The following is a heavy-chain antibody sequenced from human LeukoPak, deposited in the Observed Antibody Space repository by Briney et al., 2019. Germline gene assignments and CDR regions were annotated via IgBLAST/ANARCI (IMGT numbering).Heavy chain of an antibody. J-gene: IGHJ4*02. Sequence: PGGSLRLSRAASGFTFDDYAMHWVRQAPGKGLEWVSGISWNSGSIGYADSVKGRFTISRDNAKNSLYLQMNSLRAEDTALYYCAKVLKLDSSSIFDAYYFDYWGQGTLVTVSS. CDR2: ISWNSGSI. CDR3: AKVLKLDSSSIFDAYYFDY. V-gene: IGHV3-9*01. D-gene: IGHD6-13*01. CDR1: GFTFDDYA.